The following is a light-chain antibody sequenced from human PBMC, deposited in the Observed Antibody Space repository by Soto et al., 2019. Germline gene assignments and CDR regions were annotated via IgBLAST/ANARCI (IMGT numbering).Light chain of an antibody. CDR3: QQYNNWPWWT. J-gene: IGKJ1*01. Sequence: EIVMTQSPATLSVSPGERATLSCRASQSLSSNLAWYQQKPGQAPRLLIYRASTRATGIPARFSGSGSGTEFTLTISRLQSEDFAVYYCQQYNNWPWWTFGQGTKVEIK. CDR1: QSLSSN. CDR2: RAS. V-gene: IGKV3-15*01.